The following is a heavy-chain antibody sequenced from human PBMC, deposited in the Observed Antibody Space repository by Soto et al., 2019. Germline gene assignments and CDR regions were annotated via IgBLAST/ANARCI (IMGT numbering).Heavy chain of an antibody. Sequence: VQLVQSGAEVKESGASVKVSCKASGYTFINYGVAWVRRAPGQGPEWMGWISGSNGDTKYAQNLQNRVSLTTDTSTNTAYMALRSLRPDDTAIYFCGREGLDVSGTYAYWGQGTLVTVSS. CDR3: GREGLDVSGTYAY. CDR2: ISGSNGDT. D-gene: IGHD2-2*01. V-gene: IGHV1-18*01. J-gene: IGHJ4*02. CDR1: GYTFINYG.